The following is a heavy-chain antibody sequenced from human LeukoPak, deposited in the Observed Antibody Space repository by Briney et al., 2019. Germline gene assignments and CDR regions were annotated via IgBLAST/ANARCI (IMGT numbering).Heavy chain of an antibody. CDR1: GFTFSSYG. D-gene: IGHD3-9*01. V-gene: IGHV3-30*02. CDR3: AKDGFDDILTGYRYFDL. Sequence: TGGSLRLSCAASGFTFSSYGMHWVRQAPGKGLEWVAFIRYDGSNKYYADSVKGRFTISRDNSKNTLYLQMNSLRAEDTAVYYCAKDGFDDILTGYRYFDLWGRGTLVTVSS. J-gene: IGHJ2*01. CDR2: IRYDGSNK.